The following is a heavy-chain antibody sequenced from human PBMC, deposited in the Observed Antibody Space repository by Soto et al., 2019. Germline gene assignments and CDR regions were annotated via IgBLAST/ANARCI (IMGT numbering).Heavy chain of an antibody. D-gene: IGHD3-22*01. CDR2: IIPIFGTA. Sequence: QVQLVQSGAEVRKPGSSVKVSCKAAGGTFSRHAISWVRQAPGQGLEWMGGIIPIFGTANHDQKFQGRVTIIADESTSTVYMELSSLRTEDTAMYYCARGWGYDSNDYYYAYWRQGTLVIVSS. J-gene: IGHJ4*02. CDR3: ARGWGYDSNDYYYAY. V-gene: IGHV1-69*01. CDR1: GGTFSRHA.